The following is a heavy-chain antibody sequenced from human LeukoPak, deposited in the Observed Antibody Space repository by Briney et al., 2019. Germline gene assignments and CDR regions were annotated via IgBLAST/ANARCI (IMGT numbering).Heavy chain of an antibody. Sequence: GGSLRLSCAASGFTFSSYGMHWVRQAPGKGLEWVAVIWYDGSNKYYADSVKRRFTISRDNSKNTLYLQMNSLRAEDTAVYYCAKTRFGVVIIFAFDIWGQGTMVTVSS. CDR2: IWYDGSNK. CDR1: GFTFSSYG. V-gene: IGHV3-30*02. CDR3: AKTRFGVVIIFAFDI. J-gene: IGHJ3*02. D-gene: IGHD3-3*01.